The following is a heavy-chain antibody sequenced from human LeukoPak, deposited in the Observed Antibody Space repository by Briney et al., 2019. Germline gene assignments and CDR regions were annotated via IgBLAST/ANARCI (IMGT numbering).Heavy chain of an antibody. CDR3: ARDPLGFCSGGSCYSNWYFDL. Sequence: SETLSLTCTVSGGSISSYYWSWIRQPPGKGLEWIGHIYDTGSTNYNSSLQSRVTISVDTSKNQFSLRLGSVTAADTAVYHCARDPLGFCSGGSCYSNWYFDLWGRGTLVTVSS. CDR2: IYDTGST. J-gene: IGHJ2*01. D-gene: IGHD2-15*01. CDR1: GGSISSYY. V-gene: IGHV4-59*01.